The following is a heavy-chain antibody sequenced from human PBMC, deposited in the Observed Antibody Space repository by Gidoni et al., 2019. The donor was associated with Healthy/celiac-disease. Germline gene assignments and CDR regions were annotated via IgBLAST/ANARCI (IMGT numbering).Heavy chain of an antibody. CDR1: GHSFTSYW. V-gene: IGHV5-10-1*03. Sequence: EVKLVQSGAAVRKPGTSLSTPCKGSGHSFTSYWISWVCQMPRKGLAWMGRIVPSDSYTNYSPSFQGHVTISANKSISTAYLQWSSLKASDTAMYYCAVPFSSEGSALLDPWGQGTLVTVSS. CDR3: AVPFSSEGSALLDP. J-gene: IGHJ5*02. CDR2: IVPSDSYT. D-gene: IGHD2-2*01.